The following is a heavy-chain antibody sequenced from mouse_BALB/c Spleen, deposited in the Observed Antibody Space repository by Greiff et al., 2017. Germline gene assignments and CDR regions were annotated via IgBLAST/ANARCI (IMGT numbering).Heavy chain of an antibody. CDR2: ISSGGSYT. J-gene: IGHJ3*01. CDR3: AQTARAWFAY. Sequence: EVMLVESGGDLVKPGGSLKLSCAASGFTFSSYGMSWVRQTPDKRLEWVATISSGGSYTYYPDSVKGRFTISRDNAKNTLYLQMSSLKSEDTAMYYCAQTARAWFAYWGQGTLVTVSA. CDR1: GFTFSSYG. D-gene: IGHD3-2*01. V-gene: IGHV5-6*01.